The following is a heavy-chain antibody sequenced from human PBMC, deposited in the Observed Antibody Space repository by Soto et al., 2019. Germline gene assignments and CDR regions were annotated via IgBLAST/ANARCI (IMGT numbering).Heavy chain of an antibody. V-gene: IGHV3-11*01. J-gene: IGHJ6*03. D-gene: IGHD2-15*01. CDR3: ARDPRYCRGGNCYYAGEDHYYYYMDV. CDR1: GFTFSDYY. Sequence: QVQLVESGGGLVKPGGSLRLSCPASGFTFSDYYMSWIRQAPGKGREWVSYISSGGSPIYYRDSVKGRFTISRDNAEKSLYLQMNSLRAEDTAVYYCARDPRYCRGGNCYYAGEDHYYYYMDVWGKGTTVTVSS. CDR2: ISSGGSPI.